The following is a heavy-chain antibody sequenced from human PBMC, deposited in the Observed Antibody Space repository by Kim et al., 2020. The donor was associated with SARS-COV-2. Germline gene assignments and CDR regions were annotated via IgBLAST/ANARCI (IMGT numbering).Heavy chain of an antibody. CDR3: AKADNSDWRIFDY. CDR2: ITGTGGRT. D-gene: IGHD4-17*01. J-gene: IGHJ4*02. CDR1: GFTFSSFS. V-gene: IGHV3-23*01. Sequence: GGSLRLSCAASGFTFSSFSMTWVRQAPGKGLEWVSVITGTGGRTEYADSVKGRFTISRDNYKNTLYLQMNGLRVEDTAVYHCAKADNSDWRIFDYWGQGNLVTVSS.